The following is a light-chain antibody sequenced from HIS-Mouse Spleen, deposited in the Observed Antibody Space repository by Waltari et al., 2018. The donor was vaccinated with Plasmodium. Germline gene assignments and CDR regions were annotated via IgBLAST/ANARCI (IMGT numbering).Light chain of an antibody. CDR1: ALPKKS. Sequence: SYELTQPPSLSVSPGQTARPTCSGGALPKKSDYWYQQKSGQAPVLVIYEDSKRPSGIPERFSGSSSGTMATLTISGAQVEDEADYYCYSTDSSGNHRVFGGGTKLTVL. V-gene: IGLV3-10*01. CDR2: EDS. CDR3: YSTDSSGNHRV. J-gene: IGLJ3*02.